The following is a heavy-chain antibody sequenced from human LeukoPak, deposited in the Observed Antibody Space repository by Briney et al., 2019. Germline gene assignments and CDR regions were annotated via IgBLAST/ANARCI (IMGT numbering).Heavy chain of an antibody. Sequence: PGGSLRLSCAASGFTFSSYAMSWVRQAPGKGLERGSAISGSGGSTYYADSVKGRFTISRDNSKNTLYLQMNSLRAEDTAVYYCAKDQVIAAAGTRKPIDYWGQGTLVTVSS. J-gene: IGHJ4*02. D-gene: IGHD6-13*01. CDR1: GFTFSSYA. CDR3: AKDQVIAAAGTRKPIDY. V-gene: IGHV3-23*01. CDR2: ISGSGGST.